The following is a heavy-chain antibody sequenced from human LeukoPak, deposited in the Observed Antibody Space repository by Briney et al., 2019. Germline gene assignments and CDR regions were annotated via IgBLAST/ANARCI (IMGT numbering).Heavy chain of an antibody. CDR1: GGTFSSYA. J-gene: IGHJ5*02. V-gene: IGHV1-69*05. CDR3: ARDIAFCSSTSCYPNWFDP. Sequence: SVKVSCKASGGTFSSYAISWVRQAPGQGLEWMGGIIPIFGTANYAQKFQGRVTITTDESTSTAYMELSSLRSEDTAVYYCARDIAFCSSTSCYPNWFDPWGQGTLVTVSS. CDR2: IIPIFGTA. D-gene: IGHD2-2*01.